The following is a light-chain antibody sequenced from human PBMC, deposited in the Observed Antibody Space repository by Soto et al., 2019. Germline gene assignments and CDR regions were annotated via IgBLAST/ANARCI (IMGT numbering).Light chain of an antibody. J-gene: IGLJ2*01. CDR3: CSYAGDLAL. CDR1: SRDVGGYDF. CDR2: DVS. Sequence: QSALTQPRSVSGSPGQSVTISCTGTSRDVGGYDFVSWYQQHPGKAPTLMISDVSKRPSGVPDRFSGSKSGNTASLTISGLQAEDEADYYCCSYAGDLALFGGGTKLTVL. V-gene: IGLV2-11*01.